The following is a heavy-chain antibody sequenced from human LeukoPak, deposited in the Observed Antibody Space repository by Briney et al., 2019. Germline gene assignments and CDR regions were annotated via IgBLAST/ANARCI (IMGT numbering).Heavy chain of an antibody. D-gene: IGHD3-10*01. Sequence: SETLSLTCTVSGGSISSYYWGWIRQPPGKGLEWIGYIYYSGSPNYNPSLKSRVTISVDTSKNQFPLKLSSVTAADTAVYYCARERSMVRGVSWFDPWGQGALVTVSS. CDR2: IYYSGSP. J-gene: IGHJ5*02. CDR3: ARERSMVRGVSWFDP. CDR1: GGSISSYY. V-gene: IGHV4-59*01.